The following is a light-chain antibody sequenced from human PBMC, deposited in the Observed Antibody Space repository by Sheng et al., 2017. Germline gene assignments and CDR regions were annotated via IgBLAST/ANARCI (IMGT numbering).Light chain of an antibody. J-gene: IGKJ1*01. V-gene: IGKV1-5*03. Sequence: DIQMTQSPSSLSASVGDRVTITCRASQSISDWLAWYQQKPGKAPKLLIYKASILESGVPSRFSGSGSGTEFTFTISSLQPDDFATYYCQQYNDYSWTFGQGTKLEIK. CDR1: QSISDW. CDR2: KAS. CDR3: QQYNDYSWT.